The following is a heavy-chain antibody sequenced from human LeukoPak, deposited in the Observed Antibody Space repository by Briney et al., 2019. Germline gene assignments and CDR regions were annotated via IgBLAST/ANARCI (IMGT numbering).Heavy chain of an antibody. Sequence: SETLSLTCTVSGGSISSSSYHWGWIRQPPGKGPEWIGSIYYSGSTYYNPSLKSRVTISVDTSKNQFSLKLSSVTAADTAVYYCARLGSSSWYDWFDPWGQGTLVTVSS. J-gene: IGHJ5*02. CDR2: IYYSGST. D-gene: IGHD6-13*01. CDR3: ARLGSSSWYDWFDP. V-gene: IGHV4-39*01. CDR1: GGSISSSSYH.